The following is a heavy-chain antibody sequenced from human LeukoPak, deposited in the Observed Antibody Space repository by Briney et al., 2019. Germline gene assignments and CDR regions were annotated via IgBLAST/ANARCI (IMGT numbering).Heavy chain of an antibody. D-gene: IGHD3-22*01. CDR3: ARIMAWDSSGYQPLYAFDI. J-gene: IGHJ3*02. V-gene: IGHV1-8*01. CDR1: GYTFTSYD. CDR2: MNPNSGNT. Sequence: ASVKVSCKASGYTFTSYDINWVRQAAGQGLEWMGWMNPNSGNTGYAQKFQGRVTMTRNTSISTAYMELSSLRSEDTAVYYCARIMAWDSSGYQPLYAFDIWGQGTMVTVSS.